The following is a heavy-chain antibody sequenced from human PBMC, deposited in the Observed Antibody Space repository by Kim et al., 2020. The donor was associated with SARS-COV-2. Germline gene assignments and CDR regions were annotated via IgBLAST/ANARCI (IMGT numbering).Heavy chain of an antibody. Sequence: GGSLRLSCAASGFIFSNYAMHWVRQASGKGLEWVARITNKGNSYAKAYAASVQGTITIDKANYKTTMHLKRNRPKNEDMAVYENTRLPGTTLASCDA. CDR2: ITNKGNSYAK. V-gene: IGHV3-73*01. J-gene: IGHJ3*01. CDR3: TRLPGTTLASCDA. CDR1: GFIFSNYA. D-gene: IGHD1-1*01.